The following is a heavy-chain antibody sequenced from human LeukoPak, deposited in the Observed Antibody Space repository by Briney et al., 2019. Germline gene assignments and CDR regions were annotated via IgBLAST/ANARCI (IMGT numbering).Heavy chain of an antibody. CDR2: ISYDGSNK. Sequence: PGRSLRLSCAASGFTFSSYGMHWVRQAPGKGLEWVAVISYDGSNKYYADSVKGRFTISRDNPKNTLYLQMNSLRAEDTAVYYCAKGDSGYSYADIDYWGQGTLVTVSS. J-gene: IGHJ4*02. V-gene: IGHV3-30*18. CDR3: AKGDSGYSYADIDY. CDR1: GFTFSSYG. D-gene: IGHD5-18*01.